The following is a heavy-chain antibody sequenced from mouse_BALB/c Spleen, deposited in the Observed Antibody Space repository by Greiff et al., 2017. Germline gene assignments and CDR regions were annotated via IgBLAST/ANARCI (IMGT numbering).Heavy chain of an antibody. CDR3: ARHGGLEGQYYYAMDY. CDR1: GFTFSSYG. D-gene: IGHD2-4*01. V-gene: IGHV5-6*01. CDR2: ISSGGSYT. J-gene: IGHJ4*01. Sequence: EVQLVESGGDLVKPGGSLKLSCAASGFTFSSYGMSWVRQTPDKRLEWVATISSGGSYTYYPDSVKGRFTISRDNAKNTLYLQMSSLKSEDTAMYYCARHGGLEGQYYYAMDYWGQGTSVTVSS.